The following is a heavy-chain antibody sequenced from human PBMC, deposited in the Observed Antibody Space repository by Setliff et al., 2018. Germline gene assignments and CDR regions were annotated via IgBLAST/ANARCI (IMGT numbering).Heavy chain of an antibody. J-gene: IGHJ4*02. V-gene: IGHV4-38-2*02. Sequence: SETLSLTCTVSGYSISSGYIWSWIRQPPGKRLEWIGEIIHSGSTNYNPSLKSRVTISMDTSKNQVSLKLNSVTATDTAVYYCARRRDSYVDYWGQGTMVTVSS. CDR1: GYSISSGYI. CDR3: ARRRDSYVDY. CDR2: IIHSGST. D-gene: IGHD3-16*01.